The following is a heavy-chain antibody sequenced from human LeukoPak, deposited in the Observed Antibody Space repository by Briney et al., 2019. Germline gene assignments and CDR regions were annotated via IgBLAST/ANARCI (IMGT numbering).Heavy chain of an antibody. V-gene: IGHV3-53*01. CDR3: ARTITMARVDI. D-gene: IGHD3-10*01. CDR1: GFTFDDYG. Sequence: GGSLRLSCAASGFTFDDYGMSWVRQAPGKGLEWASVMYVDGKTYYADSVKGRFTISRDNSKNTLYLQMNSLRAEDTAVYYCARTITMARVDIWGQGTMVTISS. CDR2: MYVDGKT. J-gene: IGHJ3*02.